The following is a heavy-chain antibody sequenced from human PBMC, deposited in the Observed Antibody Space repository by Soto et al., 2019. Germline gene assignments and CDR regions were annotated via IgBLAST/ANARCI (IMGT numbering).Heavy chain of an antibody. CDR1: GGTFSSYT. J-gene: IGHJ4*02. D-gene: IGHD5-12*01. V-gene: IGHV1-69*02. CDR3: ARGGDIVATRYYFDY. Sequence: QVQLVQSGAEVKKPGSSVKVSCKASGGTFSSYTISWVRQAPGQGLEWMGRIIPILGIANYAQKFQGRVTITADKSTSTASMELSSLRSEDTAVYYCARGGDIVATRYYFDYWGQGTLVTVSS. CDR2: IIPILGIA.